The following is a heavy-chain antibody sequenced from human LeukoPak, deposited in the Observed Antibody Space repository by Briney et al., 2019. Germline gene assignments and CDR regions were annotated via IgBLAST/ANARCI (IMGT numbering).Heavy chain of an antibody. CDR2: MNPKSGGT. CDR1: GYTFTGYY. D-gene: IGHD4-17*01. Sequence: ASVKVSCKASGYTFTGYYVHWARQAPGQGLEWMGWMNPKSGGTNYAQKFQGRVTMTRDTSISTAYMELSRLRSDDTAVYYCARDPHDYGDYGGGIDYWGQGTLVTVSS. CDR3: ARDPHDYGDYGGGIDY. V-gene: IGHV1-2*02. J-gene: IGHJ4*02.